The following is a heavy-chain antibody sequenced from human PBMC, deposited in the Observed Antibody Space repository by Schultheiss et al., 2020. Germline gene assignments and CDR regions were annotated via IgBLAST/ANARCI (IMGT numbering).Heavy chain of an antibody. CDR3: ARIVGAVAGEYSDS. Sequence: SQTLSLTCTVSGGSISSYYWSWIRQPPGKGLEWIGSIYYSGISNYNSSLKNRVTISVDTSKNQFSLRLSSVAAADTAVYYCARIVGAVAGEYSDSWGQGTLVTVSS. D-gene: IGHD1-26*01. CDR1: GGSISSYY. J-gene: IGHJ4*02. V-gene: IGHV4-59*08. CDR2: IYYSGIS.